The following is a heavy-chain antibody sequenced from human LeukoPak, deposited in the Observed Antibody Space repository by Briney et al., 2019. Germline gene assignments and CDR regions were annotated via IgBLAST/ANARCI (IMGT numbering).Heavy chain of an antibody. J-gene: IGHJ4*02. CDR3: AAAPQTHRYLGY. CDR2: ISSSGSTI. CDR1: GFTFSDYF. Sequence: GGSLRLSCAASGFTFSDYFMSWIRQAPGKGLEWVSYISSSGSTIYYADSVKGRFTISRDNAKNSLCLRMNSLRSEDTAVYYCAAAPQTHRYLGYWGQGTLVTVSS. D-gene: IGHD3-16*02. V-gene: IGHV3-11*04.